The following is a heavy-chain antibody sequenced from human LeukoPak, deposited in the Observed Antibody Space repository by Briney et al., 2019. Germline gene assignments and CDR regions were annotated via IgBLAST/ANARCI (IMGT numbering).Heavy chain of an antibody. CDR3: ARDYYDSSGYYLRGVVDY. J-gene: IGHJ4*02. CDR2: INPNGGGT. Sequence: ASVKVSCKASGYTFTGYYMHWVRQAPGQGLEWMGWINPNGGGTNYAQKFQGRVTMTRDTSISTAYMELSRLRSDGTAVYYCARDYYDSSGYYLRGVVDYWGQGTLVTVSS. D-gene: IGHD3-22*01. V-gene: IGHV1-2*02. CDR1: GYTFTGYY.